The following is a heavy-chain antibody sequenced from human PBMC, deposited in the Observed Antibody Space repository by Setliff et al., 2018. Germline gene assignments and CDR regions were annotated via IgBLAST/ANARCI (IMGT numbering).Heavy chain of an antibody. CDR2: INRDGSYT. CDR1: GFTFSTYW. Sequence: PGGSLRLSCAASGFTFSTYWMHWVRQAPGKGLVWVSRINRDGSYTVYADSVEGRFTISRDNAKNTLYLQMNSLRVEDTAVYYCARLSIKSGGGPYYNYYYMDVWGKGTTVTVSS. J-gene: IGHJ6*03. V-gene: IGHV3-74*01. D-gene: IGHD3-16*01. CDR3: ARLSIKSGGGPYYNYYYMDV.